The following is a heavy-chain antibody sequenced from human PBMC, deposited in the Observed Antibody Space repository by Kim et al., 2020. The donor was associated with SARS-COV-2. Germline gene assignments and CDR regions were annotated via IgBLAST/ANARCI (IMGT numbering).Heavy chain of an antibody. Sequence: SETLSLTCTVSGGSISSGGYYWSWIRQHPGKGLEWIGYIYYSGSTYYNPSLKSRVTISVDTSKNQFSLKLSSVTAADTAVYYCARALGIIDVPGWFDPWGQGTLVTVSS. J-gene: IGHJ5*02. CDR3: ARALGIIDVPGWFDP. V-gene: IGHV4-31*03. CDR1: GGSISSGGYY. CDR2: IYYSGST. D-gene: IGHD7-27*01.